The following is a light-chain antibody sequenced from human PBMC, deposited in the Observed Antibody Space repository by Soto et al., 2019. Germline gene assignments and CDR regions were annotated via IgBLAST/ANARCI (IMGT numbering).Light chain of an antibody. V-gene: IGKV1-5*01. Sequence: DSQVPHSPSTLSASVGDRVTITFRASQIISSCLSWYQQKPGKAPKLLIYDASSLESGVPSRFSGSGSGTKFTLTIASLQPDDFATYYCQQYETFSGTFGPGTKVDIK. J-gene: IGKJ1*01. CDR3: QQYETFSGT. CDR2: DAS. CDR1: QIISSC.